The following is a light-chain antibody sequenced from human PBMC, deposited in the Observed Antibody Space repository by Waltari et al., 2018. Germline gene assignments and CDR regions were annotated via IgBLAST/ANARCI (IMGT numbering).Light chain of an antibody. V-gene: IGKV1-39*01. CDR1: QTINKY. J-gene: IGKJ4*01. CDR3: QQSDSLPLT. CDR2: VVS. Sequence: EIQMTQSPSSLSASVGDRVPIPCRASQTINKYLNWYQQKPGKAPKVLISVVSYLHTGVPSRFSGSGSGTDFTLTISSLQPEDFATYYCQQSDSLPLTFGGGTKVEIK.